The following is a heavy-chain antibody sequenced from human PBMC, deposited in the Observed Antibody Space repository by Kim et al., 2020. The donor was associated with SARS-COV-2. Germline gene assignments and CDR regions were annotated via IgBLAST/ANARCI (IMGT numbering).Heavy chain of an antibody. V-gene: IGHV5-51*01. J-gene: IGHJ3*02. CDR3: ARPMLRGVTDAFDI. Sequence: GESLKISCKGSGYSFTIYWIAWVRQMPGKGLEWMGIIYPGDSDTRYSPSFQGQVTISADKSISTAYLQWSNLKASDTAMYYCARPMLRGVTDAFDIWGQGTMVTVSS. CDR1: GYSFTIYW. D-gene: IGHD3-10*01. CDR2: IYPGDSDT.